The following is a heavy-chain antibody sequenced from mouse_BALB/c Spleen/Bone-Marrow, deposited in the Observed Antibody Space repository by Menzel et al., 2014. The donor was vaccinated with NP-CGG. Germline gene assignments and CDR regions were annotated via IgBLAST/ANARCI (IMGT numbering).Heavy chain of an antibody. V-gene: IGHV14-3*02. CDR1: GFNIKDTY. CDR2: VDPANGNT. CDR3: TRGGNFITTVVVDFDY. Sequence: VKLQESGAELVKPGASVKLSCTASGFNIKDTYMHWVKQRPEQGLEWIGRVDPANGNTKYDPKFQGKATITADTSSNTAYLQLSSLTSEDTAVYYCTRGGNFITTVVVDFDYWGQGTTLTVSS. J-gene: IGHJ2*01. D-gene: IGHD1-1*01.